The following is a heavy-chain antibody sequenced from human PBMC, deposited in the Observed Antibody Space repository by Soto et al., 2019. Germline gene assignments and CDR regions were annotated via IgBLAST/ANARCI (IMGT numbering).Heavy chain of an antibody. CDR3: GVFDWLFRVY. Sequence: EVHLVESGGDLVQPGGSLKLSCAASGFTFTDSAVHWVRQASGKGLEWLGRIRDKPNSYATVYAESVKGRFTISRDDSKKTAYLQMNSLTTEDTAVYFCGVFDWLFRVYWGQGTLVTVSS. D-gene: IGHD3-9*01. CDR2: IRDKPNSYAT. CDR1: GFTFTDSA. J-gene: IGHJ4*02. V-gene: IGHV3-73*02.